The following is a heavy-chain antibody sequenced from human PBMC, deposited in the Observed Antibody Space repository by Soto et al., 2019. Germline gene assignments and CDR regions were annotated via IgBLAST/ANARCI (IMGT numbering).Heavy chain of an antibody. V-gene: IGHV3-48*02. CDR2: ISSSSSTI. CDR3: ARGDYYGSGGHYYGMDV. Sequence: EVQLVESGGGLVQPGGSLRLSCAASGFTFSSYSMNWVRQAPGKGLEGVSYISSSSSTIYYADSVKGRFTISRDNAKNSLYLQMNSLRDEDTAVYYCARGDYYGSGGHYYGMDVWGQGTTVTVSS. CDR1: GFTFSSYS. J-gene: IGHJ6*02. D-gene: IGHD3-10*01.